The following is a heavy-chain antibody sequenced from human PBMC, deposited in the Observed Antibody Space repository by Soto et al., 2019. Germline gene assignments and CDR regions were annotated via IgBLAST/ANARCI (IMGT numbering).Heavy chain of an antibody. J-gene: IGHJ4*02. V-gene: IGHV3-33*01. CDR2: IWYDGSNK. CDR1: GFTFSSYG. CDR3: ARGTYRYSSGWSFDY. D-gene: IGHD6-19*01. Sequence: GGSLRLSCAASGFTFSSYGMHWVRQAPGKGLEWVAVIWYDGSNKYYADSVKGRFTISRDNSKNTLYLQMNSLRAEDTAVYYCARGTYRYSSGWSFDYWGQGTLVTVSS.